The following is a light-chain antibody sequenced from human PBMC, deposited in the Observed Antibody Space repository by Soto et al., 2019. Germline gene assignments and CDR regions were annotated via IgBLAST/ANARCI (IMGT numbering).Light chain of an antibody. Sequence: EVVMTQSPTTLSVSPGESATLSCRASQSVETNVAWYQQKPGQAPRLVMFDASTRATGIPARFTGSGSGTEFTLTITTLQSEDFAVYHCQQYNNWPPWTFGQGTKVEI. CDR1: QSVETN. J-gene: IGKJ1*01. CDR2: DAS. V-gene: IGKV3-15*01. CDR3: QQYNNWPPWT.